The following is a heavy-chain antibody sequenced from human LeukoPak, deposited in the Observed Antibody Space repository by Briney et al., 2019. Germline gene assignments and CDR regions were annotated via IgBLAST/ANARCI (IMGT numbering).Heavy chain of an antibody. CDR3: ASAGPYYDFWSGYPLDY. J-gene: IGHJ4*02. V-gene: IGHV3-33*01. CDR2: IWYDGSNK. CDR1: GFTFISYG. D-gene: IGHD3-3*01. Sequence: GGSLRLSCPGSGFTFISYGMHWVRQAPGKGLEWVAVIWYDGSNKYYADSVKGRFTISRDNSKNTLYLQMNSLRAEDTAVYYCASAGPYYDFWSGYPLDYWGQGTLVTVSS.